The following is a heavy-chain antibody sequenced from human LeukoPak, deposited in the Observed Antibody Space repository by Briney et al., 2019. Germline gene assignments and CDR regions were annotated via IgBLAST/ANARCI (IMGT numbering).Heavy chain of an antibody. Sequence: GGSLRLSCAASGFTFSSYSMNWVRQAPGEGPEWVSSISGSGNYIYYADSVKGRFTISRDNAKNSLYLQMNSLRAEDTAVYYCAREDYGGKVDYWGQGTLVTVSS. D-gene: IGHD4-23*01. CDR3: AREDYGGKVDY. J-gene: IGHJ4*02. V-gene: IGHV3-21*01. CDR1: GFTFSSYS. CDR2: ISGSGNYI.